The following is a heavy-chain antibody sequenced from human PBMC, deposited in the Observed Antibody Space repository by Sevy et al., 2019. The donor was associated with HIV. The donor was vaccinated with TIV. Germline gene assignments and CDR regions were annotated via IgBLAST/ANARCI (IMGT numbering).Heavy chain of an antibody. V-gene: IGHV4-39*01. D-gene: IGHD6-19*01. Sequence: SETLSLTCTVSGGSISSSSYYWGWIRQPPGKGLEWIGSIYYSGSTNYNPSLKSRVTISVDTSKNQFSLKLGSVTAADTAEYYCARMDIAVAGSYTFDYWGQGTLVTVSS. CDR2: IYYSGST. CDR1: GGSISSSSYY. J-gene: IGHJ4*02. CDR3: ARMDIAVAGSYTFDY.